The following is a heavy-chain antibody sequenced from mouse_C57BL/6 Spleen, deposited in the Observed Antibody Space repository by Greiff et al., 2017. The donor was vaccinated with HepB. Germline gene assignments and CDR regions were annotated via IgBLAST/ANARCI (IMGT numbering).Heavy chain of an antibody. CDR2: INPYNGDT. V-gene: IGHV1-20*01. CDR3: ARSTTEGYFDV. CDR1: GYSFTSYF. D-gene: IGHD1-1*01. Sequence: VQLQQSGPELVKPGDSVKISCKASGYSFTSYFMNWVMQSHGKSLEWIGRINPYNGDTFYNQKFKGKATLTVDKSSSTAHMELRSLTSEDSAVYYCARSTTEGYFDVWGTGTTVTVSS. J-gene: IGHJ1*03.